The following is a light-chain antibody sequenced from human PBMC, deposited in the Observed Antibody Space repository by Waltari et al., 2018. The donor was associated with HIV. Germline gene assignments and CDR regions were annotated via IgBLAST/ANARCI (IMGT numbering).Light chain of an antibody. J-gene: IGLJ2*01. CDR1: SANIGTHA. V-gene: IGLV1-40*01. Sequence: QSVLTQPPSVSGAPGQRVPLSCTGSSANIGTHAVHWYQQVPGRAPKLLIYNDNNRPSGVPDRFSGSKSGTSASLAITGLQAEDETDYYCQSYDSSLSGSVFGGGTKLTVL. CDR3: QSYDSSLSGSV. CDR2: NDN.